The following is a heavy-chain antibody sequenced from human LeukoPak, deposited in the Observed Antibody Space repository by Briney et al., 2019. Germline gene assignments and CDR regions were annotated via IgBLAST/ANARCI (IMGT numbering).Heavy chain of an antibody. CDR1: GFTFSNYG. CDR2: ISGSAATI. V-gene: IGHV3-23*01. D-gene: IGHD3-3*01. Sequence: PGGSLRLSCAASGFTFSNYGMTWVRQAPGKGLEWVSSISGSAATISYADSVKGRFTISRDNSKNTLSLQMNSLRAEDTAVYYCASDTIFGVVIEGGYFDYWGQGTLVTVSS. J-gene: IGHJ4*02. CDR3: ASDTIFGVVIEGGYFDY.